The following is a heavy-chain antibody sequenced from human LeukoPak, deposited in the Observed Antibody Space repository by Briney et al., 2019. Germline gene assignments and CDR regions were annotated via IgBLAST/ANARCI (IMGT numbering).Heavy chain of an antibody. CDR2: IGSGGSGGT. Sequence: PGGSLRLSCAASGFTFSSYSMSWVRQVPGKGLEWVSVIGSGGSGGTSYADSVRGRFTMSRDDSKNTLFLQMNSLRAEDTAVYYCAKRGCDTTTCLYYFDYWGRGTLVTVSS. CDR3: AKRGCDTTTCLYYFDY. CDR1: GFTFSSYS. V-gene: IGHV3-23*01. J-gene: IGHJ4*02. D-gene: IGHD2-2*01.